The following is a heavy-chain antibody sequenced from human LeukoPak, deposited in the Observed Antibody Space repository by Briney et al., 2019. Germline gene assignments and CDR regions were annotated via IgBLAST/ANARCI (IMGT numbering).Heavy chain of an antibody. CDR1: GFTLSSYA. Sequence: GGSLRLSCAASGFTLSSYAMNWVRQAPGKGLEWVANIKQDGSETYYVDSVKGRFTISRDNAKDSLYLQMNSLRDEDTAVYYCARWGRDIVVVPAASSAYYYYYYMDVWGKGTTVTISS. CDR3: ARWGRDIVVVPAASSAYYYYYYMDV. D-gene: IGHD2-2*01. V-gene: IGHV3-7*01. CDR2: IKQDGSET. J-gene: IGHJ6*03.